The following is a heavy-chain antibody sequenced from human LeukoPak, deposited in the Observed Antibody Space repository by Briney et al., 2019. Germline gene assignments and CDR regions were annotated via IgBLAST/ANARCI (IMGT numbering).Heavy chain of an antibody. CDR1: VFTFRIFA. D-gene: IGHD3-10*01. CDR2: ISHEGMTM. J-gene: IGHJ4*02. V-gene: IGHV3-30*18. Sequence: GGSLRLSCAASVFTFRIFAMHGVRHTPGRGRECVSVISHEGMTMYARDTVKGRLTASRDDSKTTLYLQMSTLRSDDTAVYYCKKDSAYYDSSGNYFDTWGERALVT. CDR3: KKDSAYYDSSGNYFDT.